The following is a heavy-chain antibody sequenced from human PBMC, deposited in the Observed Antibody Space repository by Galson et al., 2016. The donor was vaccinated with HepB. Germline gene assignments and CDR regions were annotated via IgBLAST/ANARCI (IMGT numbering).Heavy chain of an antibody. V-gene: IGHV4-39*02. D-gene: IGHD1-14*01. CDR3: ARRTPQPSFDY. CDR2: IYYSGNT. J-gene: IGHJ4*02. CDR1: GDSISIRGYY. Sequence: SETLSLTCTVSGDSISIRGYYWAWIRQPPGKGLEWIGSIYYSGNTYNNPSLKTRVSMSVDTSKTHFPLVLSSVTAADTAVYYCARRTPQPSFDYWGQGTPVSVSS.